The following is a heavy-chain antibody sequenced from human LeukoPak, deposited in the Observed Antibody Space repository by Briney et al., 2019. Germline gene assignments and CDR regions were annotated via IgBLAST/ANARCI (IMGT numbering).Heavy chain of an antibody. V-gene: IGHV3-66*01. D-gene: IGHD3-9*01. CDR1: GFTVSSNY. Sequence: GGSLRLSCADSGFTVSSNYMRWVSQAPGKGLEWVSVIYSGGSTHYADSVKGRFTISGDNSKNTLYLQINSLRAEDTAVYYCARDRLHYDSLTGYPADWGQGTLVTVSS. CDR2: IYSGGST. J-gene: IGHJ4*02. CDR3: ARDRLHYDSLTGYPAD.